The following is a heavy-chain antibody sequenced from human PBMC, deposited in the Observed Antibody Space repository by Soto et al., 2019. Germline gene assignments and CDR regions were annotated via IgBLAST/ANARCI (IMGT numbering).Heavy chain of an antibody. CDR3: ARGPVVTPFVDY. D-gene: IGHD2-21*02. J-gene: IGHJ4*02. CDR2: IYYSGST. Sequence: SETLSFTCTVSGGSVTSGNYYWSWIRQPPGKGLEWIGHIYYSGSTNYNPSLKSRVTISVDASKNQFSLKLSSVTAADTAIYYCARGPVVTPFVDYWGQGTLVTVSS. V-gene: IGHV4-61*01. CDR1: GGSVTSGNYY.